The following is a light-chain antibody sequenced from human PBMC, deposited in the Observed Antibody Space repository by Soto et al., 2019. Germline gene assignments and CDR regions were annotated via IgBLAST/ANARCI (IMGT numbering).Light chain of an antibody. V-gene: IGKV1-5*01. CDR3: QHYSLYSPWP. CDR1: QNINAG. Sequence: DIPITQSPSSLSVSVGYIVTITCRTSQNINAGLAWYQQRPGQAPKLLIYDAYTVQSGVPSRFSGSGSGTEFNLTISSMQPDASATYYCQHYSLYSPWPFGPGTKVEIK. J-gene: IGKJ1*01. CDR2: DAY.